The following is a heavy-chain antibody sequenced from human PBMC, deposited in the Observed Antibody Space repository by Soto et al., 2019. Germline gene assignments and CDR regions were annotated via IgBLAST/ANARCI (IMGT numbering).Heavy chain of an antibody. V-gene: IGHV1-46*03. J-gene: IGHJ4*02. CDR1: GYTFTSNY. Sequence: QVQLVQSGAEVKKPGASVKVSCKASGYTFTSNYIHWVRQAPGQGLEWVGIINPSGDSTSYAQNFQGRVTMTRDTATSTVYVELSSLRSEDTAVYYCARGTMRGVWVDYWGQGTLVTVSS. CDR2: INPSGDST. D-gene: IGHD3-16*01. CDR3: ARGTMRGVWVDY.